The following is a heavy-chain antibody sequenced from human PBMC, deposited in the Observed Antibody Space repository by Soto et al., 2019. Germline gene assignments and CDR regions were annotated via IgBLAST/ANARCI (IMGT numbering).Heavy chain of an antibody. Sequence: EVQLVESGGDLVKPGASLRLSCAVSGVTFLNAWMSWVRQAPGKGLEWVGRIKSRTDSGTIEYAAPVKGRFTISRDDSKNTLFLQMNSLKTEDTGVYFCAIDQDLRRFGNWGQGTLVTVSS. CDR3: AIDQDLRRFGN. CDR1: GVTFLNAW. CDR2: IKSRTDSGTI. V-gene: IGHV3-15*01. J-gene: IGHJ4*02.